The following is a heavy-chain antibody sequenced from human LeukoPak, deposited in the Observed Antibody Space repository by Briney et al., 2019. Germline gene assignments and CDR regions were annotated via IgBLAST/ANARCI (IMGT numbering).Heavy chain of an antibody. CDR2: IYHSGST. CDR3: ARQGYYDFWSGQSAFDI. CDR1: GGSISSYY. Sequence: SETLSLTCTVSGGSISSYYWSWIRQPPGKGLEWIGYIYHSGSTNCNPSLKSRVTISVDTSKNQFSLKLSSVTAADTAVYYCARQGYYDFWSGQSAFDIWGQGTMVTVSS. V-gene: IGHV4-59*08. D-gene: IGHD3-3*01. J-gene: IGHJ3*02.